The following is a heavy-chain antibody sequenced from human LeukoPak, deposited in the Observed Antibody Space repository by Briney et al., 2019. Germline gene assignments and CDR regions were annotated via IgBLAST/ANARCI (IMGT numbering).Heavy chain of an antibody. V-gene: IGHV4-4*02. D-gene: IGHD2-2*01. CDR3: ARAGSVVVPAALDY. CDR2: IHHSGNT. J-gene: IGHJ4*02. Sequence: SETLSLTCAVSGGSVTSDNWWSWVRQPPGKGLEWIGEIHHSGNTNYNPSLRSRVTISVDKSKNQFSLRLTSVTAADTAVYYCARAGSVVVPAALDYWGQGTLVTVSS. CDR1: GGSVTSDNW.